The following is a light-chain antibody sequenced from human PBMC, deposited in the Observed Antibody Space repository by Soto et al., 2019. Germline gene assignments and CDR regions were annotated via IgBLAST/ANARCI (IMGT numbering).Light chain of an antibody. Sequence: QAVVTQPPSVSGPPGQRVTISCTGSSSNIGAGYDVHWYQQLPGTAPKLLIYGNSNRPSGVPDRFSGSKSGTSASLAITGLQAEDEADYYCQSYDSSLSVVFGGGTKLT. CDR2: GNS. CDR1: SSNIGAGYD. J-gene: IGLJ2*01. CDR3: QSYDSSLSVV. V-gene: IGLV1-40*01.